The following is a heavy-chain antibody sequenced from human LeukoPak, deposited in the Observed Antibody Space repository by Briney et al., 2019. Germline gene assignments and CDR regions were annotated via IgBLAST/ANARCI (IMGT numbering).Heavy chain of an antibody. D-gene: IGHD5-18*01. V-gene: IGHV4-34*01. Sequence: SETLSLTCAVYGGSFSGYYWSWIRQPPGKGLEWIGEINPSGITEWIGEINHSGSTYYNPSLKSRVTISVDPSKNQFSLKLSSVTAADTAVYYCARHSGYSYGYAYYYYYMDVWGKGTTVTVSS. CDR2: INHSGST. CDR1: GGSFSGYY. J-gene: IGHJ6*03. CDR3: ARHSGYSYGYAYYYYYMDV.